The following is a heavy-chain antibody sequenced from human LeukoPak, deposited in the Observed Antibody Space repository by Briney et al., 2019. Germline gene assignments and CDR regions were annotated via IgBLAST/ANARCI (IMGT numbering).Heavy chain of an antibody. CDR2: IYYSGST. D-gene: IGHD3-22*01. CDR1: SGSISSHY. V-gene: IGHV4-59*11. Sequence: PSETLSLTCTVSSGSISSHYWSWIRQPPGKGLEWIGYIYYSGSTNYNPSLKSRVTISVDTSKNQFSLRLSSVTAADTAVYYCARGQNYYDSSGYHPWGQGTLVTVSS. CDR3: ARGQNYYDSSGYHP. J-gene: IGHJ5*02.